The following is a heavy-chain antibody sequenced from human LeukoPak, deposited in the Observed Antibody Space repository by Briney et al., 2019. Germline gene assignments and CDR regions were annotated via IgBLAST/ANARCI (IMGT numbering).Heavy chain of an antibody. J-gene: IGHJ4*02. Sequence: GASVKVSCKASGYTFTSYYMRWARQAPGQGLEWMGWISGYNGNTKYAQKFQARVTLTTDTSTSTAYMELWSLRSDDTALYYCARGGWYYYDSNGYYLIDNWGQGTLVTVSS. CDR1: GYTFTSYY. CDR2: ISGYNGNT. V-gene: IGHV1-18*04. CDR3: ARGGWYYYDSNGYYLIDN. D-gene: IGHD3-22*01.